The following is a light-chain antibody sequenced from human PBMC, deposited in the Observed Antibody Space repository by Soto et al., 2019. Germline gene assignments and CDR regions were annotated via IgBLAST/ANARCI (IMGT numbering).Light chain of an antibody. V-gene: IGKV1-39*01. CDR1: QSINIY. CDR3: QQSYSTPT. J-gene: IGKJ1*01. Sequence: DIQMTQSPSSLSASVGDRVTITCRASQSINIYLHWYQQKPGKAPKLLIHTAPSLQSGVPSRFSGSGSGTDFTLTISSLQPEDFATYYCQQSYSTPTFGQGTKVDSK. CDR2: TAP.